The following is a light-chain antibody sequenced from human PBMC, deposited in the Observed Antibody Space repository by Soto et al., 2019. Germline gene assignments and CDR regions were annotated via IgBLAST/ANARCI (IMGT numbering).Light chain of an antibody. J-gene: IGKJ1*01. CDR3: QQLNSYPRT. CDR2: GAS. CDR1: QAISSY. Sequence: IQLTQSPSSLSASVGDRVTITCRASQAISSYLAWYQQTPGRAPNLLIYGASTLQSGVPSRFSGSGSGTDFTLTISSLQPEDFATYYCQQLNSYPRTFGQGTKVEIK. V-gene: IGKV1-9*01.